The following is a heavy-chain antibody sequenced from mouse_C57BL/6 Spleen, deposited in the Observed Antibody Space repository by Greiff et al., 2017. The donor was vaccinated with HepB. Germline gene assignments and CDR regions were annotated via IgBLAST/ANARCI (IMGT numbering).Heavy chain of an antibody. CDR1: GYAFSSYW. J-gene: IGHJ4*01. Sequence: VQLQQSGAELVKPGASVKISCKASGYAFSSYWMNWVKQRPGKGLERIGQIYPGDGDTNYNGKFKGKATLTADKSSSTAYMQLSSLTSEDSAVYFCAREVLRRGYAMDYWGQGTSVTVAS. CDR3: AREVLRRGYAMDY. V-gene: IGHV1-80*01. CDR2: IYPGDGDT. D-gene: IGHD2-4*01.